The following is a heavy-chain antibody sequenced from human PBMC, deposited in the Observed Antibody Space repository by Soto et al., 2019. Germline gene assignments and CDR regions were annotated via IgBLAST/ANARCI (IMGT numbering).Heavy chain of an antibody. CDR3: ARIPGYFVGGTDY. J-gene: IGHJ4*02. CDR1: GFSLSNARMG. V-gene: IGHV2-26*01. Sequence: QVTLKESGPVLVKPTETLTLTCTVSGFSLSNARMGVSWIRQPPGKALEWLAHIFPNDEKSYSTSLKSRLNISTDNSKSQVVLTMTNMDPVDTATYYCARIPGYFVGGTDYWGQGTLVTVSS. CDR2: IFPNDEK. D-gene: IGHD1-26*01.